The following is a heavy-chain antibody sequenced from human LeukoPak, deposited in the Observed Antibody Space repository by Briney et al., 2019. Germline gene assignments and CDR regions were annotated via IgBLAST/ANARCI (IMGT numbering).Heavy chain of an antibody. V-gene: IGHV3-11*01. D-gene: IGHD4/OR15-4a*01. CDR1: GFTFSNYN. Sequence: GGSLRLSCAASGFTFSNYNMRWIRQAPGKGLEWVSSISRSGSTKYYSDSVKGRFTISRDNSKNTLYLQMNSLRAEDTAVYYCARRAGAYSHPYDYWGQGTLVTVSS. CDR3: ARRAGAYSHPYDY. CDR2: ISRSGSTK. J-gene: IGHJ4*02.